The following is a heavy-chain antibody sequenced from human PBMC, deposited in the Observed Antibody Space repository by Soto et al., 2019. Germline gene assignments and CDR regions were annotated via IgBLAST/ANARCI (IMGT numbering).Heavy chain of an antibody. Sequence: SETLSLTCAVYGGSFSGYYWSWIRQPPGKGLEWIGYIYYSGSTNYNPSLKSRVTISVDTSKNQFSLKLSSVTAADTAVYYCARAGTTMVRGVISGWFDPWGQGTLVTVSS. CDR3: ARAGTTMVRGVISGWFDP. CDR1: GGSFSGYY. V-gene: IGHV4-59*01. CDR2: IYYSGST. J-gene: IGHJ5*02. D-gene: IGHD3-10*01.